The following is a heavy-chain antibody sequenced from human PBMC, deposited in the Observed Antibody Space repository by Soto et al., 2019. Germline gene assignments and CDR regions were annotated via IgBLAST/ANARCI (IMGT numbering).Heavy chain of an antibody. CDR3: ARSIAVARWFDP. J-gene: IGHJ5*02. CDR1: GGSISSSSYY. CDR2: IYYSGST. V-gene: IGHV4-39*01. Sequence: QLQLQESGPGLVKPSETLSLTCTVSGGSISSSSYYWGWIRQPPGKGLEWIGRIYYSGSTYFNPSLKSRVTIPVDTSKNQFSLKLSSVTAADTAVYYCARSIAVARWFDPWGQGTLVTVSS. D-gene: IGHD6-19*01.